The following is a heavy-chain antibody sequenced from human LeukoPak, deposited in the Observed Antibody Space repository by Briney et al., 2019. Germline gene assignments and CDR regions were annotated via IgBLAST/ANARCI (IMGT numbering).Heavy chain of an antibody. CDR3: AREIGLNAFDI. CDR2: ISSSSSYI. CDR1: GFTFSSYS. J-gene: IGHJ3*02. V-gene: IGHV3-21*01. Sequence: GGSLRLSCAASGFTFSSYSMNWVRQTPGKGLEWVSSISSSSSYIYYADSVKGRFTISRDNAKNSLYLQMNSLRAEDTAVYYCAREIGLNAFDIWGQGTMVTVSS.